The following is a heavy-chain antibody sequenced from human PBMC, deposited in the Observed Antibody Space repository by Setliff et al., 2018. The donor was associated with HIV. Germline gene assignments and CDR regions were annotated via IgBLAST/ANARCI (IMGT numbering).Heavy chain of an antibody. Sequence: SETLSLTCTVSGDSISTSNSYWGWVRQPPGKGLEWIGSLYYGGSTYYNPSLKSRVTISVDTSKNHFSLKLSSVTAADTAAYYCARHQYIYGTPPALDIWGRGTVVTVSS. CDR3: ARHQYIYGTPPALDI. D-gene: IGHD5-18*01. V-gene: IGHV4-39*01. J-gene: IGHJ3*02. CDR1: GDSISTSNSY. CDR2: LYYGGST.